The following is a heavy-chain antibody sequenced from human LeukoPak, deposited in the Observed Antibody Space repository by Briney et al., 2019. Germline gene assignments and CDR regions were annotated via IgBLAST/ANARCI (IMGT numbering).Heavy chain of an antibody. CDR3: ARVWYSSGWYGWFDP. CDR2: ISDYNGNT. Sequence: GASVKLSCKSSGYTFTSYGISWGRQAPGQGLELMGWISDYNGNTNYAQNLQGRVNMTTDTSTSTAYMELRSLRSDDTAVYYCARVWYSSGWYGWFDPWGQGTLVTVSS. CDR1: GYTFTSYG. J-gene: IGHJ5*02. V-gene: IGHV1-18*01. D-gene: IGHD6-19*01.